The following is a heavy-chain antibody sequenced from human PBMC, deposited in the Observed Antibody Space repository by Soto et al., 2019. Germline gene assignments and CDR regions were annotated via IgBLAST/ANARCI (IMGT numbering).Heavy chain of an antibody. CDR1: GGTLSSFA. J-gene: IGHJ4*02. D-gene: IGHD3-10*01. V-gene: IGHV3-30-3*02. Sequence: XGSLILSCAASGGTLSSFAMHWVRQAPGKGLEWVATTSYDGLNTFYGESVRGRFSISRDTSKNTLFLQMDSLKTEDTAVYFCAKSSSGLRDYFDYWRRGTLVTVSS. CDR2: TSYDGLNT. CDR3: AKSSSGLRDYFDY.